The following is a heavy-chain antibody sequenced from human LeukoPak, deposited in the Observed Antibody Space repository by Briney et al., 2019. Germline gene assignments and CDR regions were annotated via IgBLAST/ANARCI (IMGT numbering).Heavy chain of an antibody. CDR2: TYYRSTWYN. V-gene: IGHV6-1*01. Sequence: SQTLSLTCAISGDSVSSNSVTWNWIRQSPSRGLEWLGRTYYRSTWYNDYAVSVRGRITVNPDTSKNQFSLHLNSVTPEDTAVYYCARGLGVDTAMVPYDFWGQGTLVTVSS. J-gene: IGHJ4*02. CDR1: GDSVSSNSVT. CDR3: ARGLGVDTAMVPYDF. D-gene: IGHD5-18*01.